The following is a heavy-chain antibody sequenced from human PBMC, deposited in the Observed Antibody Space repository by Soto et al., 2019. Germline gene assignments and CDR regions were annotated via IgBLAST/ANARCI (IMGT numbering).Heavy chain of an antibody. D-gene: IGHD2-8*01. CDR2: TYYRSKWIN. CDR3: ARLIGNSWLDS. Sequence: QVQLQQSGPGLVKPSQTLSLTCAISGDSVSTNSATWDWIRQSPSRGLEWLGRTYYRSKWINDYAVSVKGRISINPDTSNNKFSLQLNSVTPDDTAGYYCARLIGNSWLDSWGQGTLVTVSS. CDR1: GDSVSTNSAT. J-gene: IGHJ5*01. V-gene: IGHV6-1*01.